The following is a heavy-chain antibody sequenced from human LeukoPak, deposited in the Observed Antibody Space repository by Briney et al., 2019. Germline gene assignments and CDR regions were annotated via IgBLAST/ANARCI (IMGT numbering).Heavy chain of an antibody. D-gene: IGHD6-19*01. CDR1: GFTFDDYA. CDR2: ISWASGSI. CDR3: AKASSRSFSSGYNGNAFDI. Sequence: GGSLRLSCAASGFTFDDYAMHWVRQAPGKGLEWVSGISWASGSIGYADSVKGRFTISRDNAKNSLYLQMNSLRAEDMALYYCAKASSRSFSSGYNGNAFDIWGQGTMVTVSS. J-gene: IGHJ3*02. V-gene: IGHV3-9*03.